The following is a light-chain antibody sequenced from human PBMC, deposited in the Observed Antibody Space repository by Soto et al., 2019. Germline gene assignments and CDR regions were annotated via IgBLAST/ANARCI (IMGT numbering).Light chain of an antibody. J-gene: IGLJ1*01. V-gene: IGLV2-14*01. CDR3: SSYTSATTYV. Sequence: QSVLTQPASVSGSPGQSITISCTGTSSDVGAYNYDSWYQQYPGEAPQVIIYDVSHRPAGVSNRFSGSKSGNTASLTISGHHTQDEADYYCSSYTSATTYVFGTGTKLTVL. CDR2: DVS. CDR1: SSDVGAYNY.